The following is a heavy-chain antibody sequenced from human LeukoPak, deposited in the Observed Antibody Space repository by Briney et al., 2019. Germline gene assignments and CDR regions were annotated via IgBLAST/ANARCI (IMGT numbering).Heavy chain of an antibody. CDR3: ARHQGWLQWEY. V-gene: IGHV4-34*01. CDR2: INHSGST. D-gene: IGHD5-24*01. Sequence: SETLSLTCAVYGGSFSGYYWTWIRQPPGKGLEWIGEINHSGSTNYNPSLKSRVTISVDTSKNQFSLKLRSVTAADTAVYYCARHQGWLQWEYWGQGTLVTVSS. J-gene: IGHJ4*02. CDR1: GGSFSGYY.